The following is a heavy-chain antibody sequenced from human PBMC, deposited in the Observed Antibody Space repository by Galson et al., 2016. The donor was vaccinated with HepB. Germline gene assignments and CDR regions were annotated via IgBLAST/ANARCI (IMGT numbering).Heavy chain of an antibody. V-gene: IGHV5-10-1*01. D-gene: IGHD2-15*01. CDR1: GYSFSTYW. CDR2: IDPSDSYT. Sequence: QSGAEVKKPGESLRISCKDSGYSFSTYWIIWVRQMPGKGLEWMGRIDPSDSYTNYSPSFQGHVTISADKSISTAYLQWSSLKASDTGIYYCARQGSSAGELYCYYGMDVWGQGTTVTVSS. CDR3: ARQGSSAGELYCYYGMDV. J-gene: IGHJ6*02.